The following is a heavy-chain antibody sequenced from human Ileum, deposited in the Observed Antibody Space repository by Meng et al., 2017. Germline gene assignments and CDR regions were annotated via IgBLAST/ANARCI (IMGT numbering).Heavy chain of an antibody. J-gene: IGHJ5*02. Sequence: QVQPTEWGAGLLKPSETLSLPCAVYGGSFSGYYWSWIRQPPGKGLEWIGEINHSGSTNYNPSLKSRVTISVDTSKNQFSLKLSSVTAADTAVYYCARGGPWFDPWGQGTLVTVSS. CDR2: INHSGST. V-gene: IGHV4-34*01. CDR1: GGSFSGYY. CDR3: ARGGPWFDP.